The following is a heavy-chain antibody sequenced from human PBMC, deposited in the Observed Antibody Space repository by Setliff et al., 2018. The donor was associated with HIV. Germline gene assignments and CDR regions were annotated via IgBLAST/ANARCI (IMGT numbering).Heavy chain of an antibody. V-gene: IGHV1-18*01. CDR1: GYIFTNYG. CDR2: ISAYNGHT. CDR3: AREDTTGYYSLSAFDI. J-gene: IGHJ3*02. D-gene: IGHD3-22*01. Sequence: AASVKVSCKASGYIFTNYGFSWVRQAPGQGLEWMGWISAYNGHTNYAQNLQGRVTMTTDTSTSTAFMELSSLRSDDTAVYYCAREDTTGYYSLSAFDIWGQGTLVTVSS.